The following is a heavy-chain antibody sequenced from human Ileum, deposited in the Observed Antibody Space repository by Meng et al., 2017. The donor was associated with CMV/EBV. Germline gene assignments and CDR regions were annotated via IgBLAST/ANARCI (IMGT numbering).Heavy chain of an antibody. D-gene: IGHD3/OR15-3a*01. CDR2: ISYDGIYQ. V-gene: IGHV3-30*02. J-gene: IGHJ1*01. Sequence: VHVVVCGGGVVQPGGSLGLSCASSGFTFTSYAMHWVRQAPGKGLEWVAFISYDGIYQYYADSVNGLFTISRDSSKNTLSLQMNSLRAEDTAVYYCGKERTGYYIQHWGQGTLVTVSS. CDR3: GKERTGYYIQH. CDR1: GFTFTSYA.